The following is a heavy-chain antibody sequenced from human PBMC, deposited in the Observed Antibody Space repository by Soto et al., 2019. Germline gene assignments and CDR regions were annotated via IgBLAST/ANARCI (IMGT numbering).Heavy chain of an antibody. CDR1: GGTFSSYT. D-gene: IGHD5-12*01. V-gene: IGHV1-69*02. CDR2: IIPILGIA. CDR3: AVERSLVIVATDGLAY. J-gene: IGHJ4*02. Sequence: QVQLVQSGAEVKKPGSSVKVSCKASGGTFSSYTISWVRQAPGQGLEWMGRIIPILGIANYAQKFQGRVTITADQSASPDYMALSILRSEDTAVYSCAVERSLVIVATDGLAYWGQGKLVTVSS.